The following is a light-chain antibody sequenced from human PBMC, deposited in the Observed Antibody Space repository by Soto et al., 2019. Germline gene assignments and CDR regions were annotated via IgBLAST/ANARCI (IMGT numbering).Light chain of an antibody. CDR1: QSVLYSSNNKNY. CDR3: QQYYSTPMYT. J-gene: IGKJ2*01. Sequence: IVMTQSPDSLAVSLGERATINCKSSQSVLYSSNNKNYLAWYQQKPGQPPKLLIYLASTRESGVPDRFSGSGSGTDFTLTISSLQAEDVAVYYCQQYYSTPMYTFGQGTKVEIK. V-gene: IGKV4-1*01. CDR2: LAS.